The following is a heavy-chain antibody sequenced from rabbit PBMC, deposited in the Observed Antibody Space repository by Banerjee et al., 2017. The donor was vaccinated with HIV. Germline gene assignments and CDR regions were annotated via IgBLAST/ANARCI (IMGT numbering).Heavy chain of an antibody. CDR3: ARDRAYGSSSGYYDL. V-gene: IGHV1S43*01. D-gene: IGHD1-1*01. CDR1: GIDFSRYYY. Sequence: QEQLKETGGGLVQPGGSLTLSCKASGIDFSRYYYMCWVRQAPGKGLEWIGCIYTGSGSTYYASWVNGRFTISRSTSLNTVDLKMTSLTVADTATYFCARDRAYGSSSGYYDLWGQGTLVTVS. J-gene: IGHJ3*01. CDR2: IYTGSGST.